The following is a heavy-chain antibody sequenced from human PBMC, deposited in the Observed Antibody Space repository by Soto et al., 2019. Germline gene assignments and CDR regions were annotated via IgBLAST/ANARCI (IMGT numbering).Heavy chain of an antibody. CDR3: AGRGGSGWYGDDFDI. D-gene: IGHD6-13*01. CDR2: IVVGSGNT. J-gene: IGHJ3*02. Sequence: QMQLVQSGPEVMKPGTSVKVSCNASGFTFTSSAVQWVRQSRGQRLEWIGWIVVGSGNTNYARKFQERVTYAGDMSTSRDEIGLRRHRSEHTAVDYCAGRGGSGWYGDDFDIGAQGRMLTLST. V-gene: IGHV1-58*01. CDR1: GFTFTSSA.